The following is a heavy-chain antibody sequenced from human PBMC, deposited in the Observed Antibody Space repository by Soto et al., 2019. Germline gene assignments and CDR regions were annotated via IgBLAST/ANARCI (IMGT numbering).Heavy chain of an antibody. Sequence: QVQLVQSGAEVKKPGSSVKVSCKASGGTFSSYAISWVRQAPGQGLEWMGGIIPISGTANYAQKFQGRVKITADEATSTAYMELSSLRSEDTAVYYCARSQGSSTSLEIYYSYYYGRDVWCQGTTVTVSS. CDR3: ARSQGSSTSLEIYYSYYYGRDV. J-gene: IGHJ6*02. D-gene: IGHD2-2*01. CDR1: GGTFSSYA. CDR2: IIPISGTA. V-gene: IGHV1-69*01.